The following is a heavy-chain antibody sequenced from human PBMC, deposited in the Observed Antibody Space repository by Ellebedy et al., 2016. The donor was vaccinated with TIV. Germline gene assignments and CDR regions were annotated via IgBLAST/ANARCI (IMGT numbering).Heavy chain of an antibody. D-gene: IGHD4-17*01. CDR1: GFTFSSYG. CDR3: ARDIYGDYVKSVEPAAIDY. V-gene: IGHV3-33*01. Sequence: GGSLRLXXAASGFTFSSYGMHWVRQAPGKGLEWVAVIWYDGSNKYYADSVKGRFTISRDNAKNSLYLQMNSLRAEDTAVYYCARDIYGDYVKSVEPAAIDYWGQGTLVTVSS. J-gene: IGHJ4*02. CDR2: IWYDGSNK.